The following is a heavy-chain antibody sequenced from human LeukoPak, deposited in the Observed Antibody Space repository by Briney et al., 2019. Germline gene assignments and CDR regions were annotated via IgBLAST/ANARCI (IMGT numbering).Heavy chain of an antibody. D-gene: IGHD5-24*01. CDR3: ARIRDGYNDAYDI. Sequence: ASVKVSCKASGYTFTSYYMHWVRQAPGQGLEWMGIINPSGGSTSYAQNFQGRVTLTRDTSTSTVYMELSSLRSEDTAIYYCARIRDGYNDAYDIWGQGTVVTVPS. CDR1: GYTFTSYY. J-gene: IGHJ3*02. V-gene: IGHV1-46*01. CDR2: INPSGGST.